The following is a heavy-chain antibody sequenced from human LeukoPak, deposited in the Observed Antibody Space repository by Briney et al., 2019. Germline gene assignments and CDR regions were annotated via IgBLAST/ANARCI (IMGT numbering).Heavy chain of an antibody. J-gene: IGHJ4*02. V-gene: IGHV4-34*01. D-gene: IGHD3-22*01. CDR2: INHSGST. CDR1: GGSFSGYY. Sequence: PSETLSLTCAVYGGSFSGYYWSWIRQPPGKGLEWIGEINHSGSTNYNPSLKSRVTISVDASKNQFSLKLSSVTAADTAVYYCARHPGFYYDSTSAFDYWGQGTLVTVSS. CDR3: ARHPGFYYDSTSAFDY.